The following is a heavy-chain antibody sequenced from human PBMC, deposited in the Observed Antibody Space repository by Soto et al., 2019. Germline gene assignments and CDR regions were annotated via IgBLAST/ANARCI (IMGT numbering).Heavy chain of an antibody. CDR3: ARCCISGFGLVEY. V-gene: IGHV1-2*02. CDR2: INPKSGGT. Sequence: ASVKVSCKASGYTLTDYYMHWVRQAPGQGLEWVGWINPKSGGTNYAQKFQGRVTMTRDTSISTAYMELSMLRSEDTAVYYCARCCISGFGLVEYWGHRTLVTVSS. D-gene: IGHD3-3*01. CDR1: GYTLTDYY. J-gene: IGHJ4*01.